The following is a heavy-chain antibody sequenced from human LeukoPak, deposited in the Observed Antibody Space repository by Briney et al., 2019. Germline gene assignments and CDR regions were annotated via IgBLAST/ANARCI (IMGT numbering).Heavy chain of an antibody. Sequence: GGSLRLSCAAPGFTFSSYAMSWVRQAPGKGLEWVSAISGSGGSTYYADSVKGRFTISRDNSKNTLYLQMNSLRAEDTAVYYCAKDEGYYGSGSYPDYWGQGTLVTVSS. CDR2: ISGSGGST. V-gene: IGHV3-23*01. J-gene: IGHJ4*02. CDR1: GFTFSSYA. D-gene: IGHD3-10*01. CDR3: AKDEGYYGSGSYPDY.